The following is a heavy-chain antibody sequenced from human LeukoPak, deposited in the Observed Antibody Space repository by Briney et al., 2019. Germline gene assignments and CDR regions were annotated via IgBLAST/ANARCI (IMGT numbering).Heavy chain of an antibody. J-gene: IGHJ4*01. CDR2: IYYSGST. D-gene: IGHD6-19*01. V-gene: IGHV4-39*01. Sequence: PSETLSLTCTVSGGSISSSSYYWGWIRQPPGKGLEWIGSIYYSGSTYYNPSLKSRVTISVDTSKNQFSLKLSSVTAADTAVYYCASLEQWLALFDYWGQEPWSPSPQ. CDR1: GGSISSSSYY. CDR3: ASLEQWLALFDY.